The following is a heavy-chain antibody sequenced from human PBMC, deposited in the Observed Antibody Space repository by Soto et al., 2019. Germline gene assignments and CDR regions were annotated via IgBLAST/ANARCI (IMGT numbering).Heavy chain of an antibody. CDR1: GGSFSGYY. CDR3: ASLLGYCSSTSCYTFDY. CDR2: INHSGST. Sequence: PSETLSLTCAVYGGSFSGYYWSWIRQPPGKGLEWIGEINHSGSTNYNPSLKSRVTISVDTSKNQFSLKLSSVAAADTAVYYCASLLGYCSSTSCYTFDYWGQGTLVTVSS. D-gene: IGHD2-2*02. J-gene: IGHJ4*02. V-gene: IGHV4-34*01.